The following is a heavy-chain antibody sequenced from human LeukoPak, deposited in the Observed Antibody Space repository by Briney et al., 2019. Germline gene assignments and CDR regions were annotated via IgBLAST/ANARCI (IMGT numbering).Heavy chain of an antibody. CDR1: GFTFSSYA. CDR3: AKGDYGKFSPTSVFDY. Sequence: GGSLRLSCAASGFTFSSYAMSWVRQAPGKGLEWVSAISGSGGSTYYADSVKGRFTISRDNSKNTLYLQMNSLRAEDTAVYYCAKGDYGKFSPTSVFDYWGQGTLVTVSS. D-gene: IGHD4-17*01. V-gene: IGHV3-23*01. CDR2: ISGSGGST. J-gene: IGHJ4*02.